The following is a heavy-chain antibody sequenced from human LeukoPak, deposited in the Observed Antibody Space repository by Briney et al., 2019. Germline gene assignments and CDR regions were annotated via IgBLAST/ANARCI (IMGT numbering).Heavy chain of an antibody. CDR3: ARERYYYDSSGPFGY. Sequence: GGSLRLSCAASGFTFSTYWMSWVRQAPGKGLEWVANIKQDGREKYYVDSVKGRFTISRDNAKNLLYLQMNSLRAEDTAVYYCARERYYYDSSGPFGYWGQGTLVTVSS. V-gene: IGHV3-7*01. CDR1: GFTFSTYW. D-gene: IGHD3-22*01. J-gene: IGHJ4*02. CDR2: IKQDGREK.